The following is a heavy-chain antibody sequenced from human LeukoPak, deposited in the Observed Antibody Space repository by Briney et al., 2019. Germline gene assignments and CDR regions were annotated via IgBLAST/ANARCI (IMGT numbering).Heavy chain of an antibody. CDR3: ARHPGIAARGVDY. CDR2: IYYSGTT. Sequence: SETLSLTCTVSGGSISTFYWSWIRQRPGKGLEWIGYIYYSGTTNYNPSLKSRVTISVDTSKNQFSLKLSSVTAADTAVYYCARHPGIAARGVDYWGQGTLVTVSS. CDR1: GGSISTFY. J-gene: IGHJ4*02. D-gene: IGHD6-6*01. V-gene: IGHV4-59*08.